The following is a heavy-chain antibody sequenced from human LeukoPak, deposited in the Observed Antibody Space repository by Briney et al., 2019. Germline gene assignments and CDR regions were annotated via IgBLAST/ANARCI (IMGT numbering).Heavy chain of an antibody. CDR3: ATGGNFYYSH. Sequence: GGSLRLSCAASGFTFINYGMNWVRQTPGKGLEWVAVAYGDGSSQYYADSVKGRFSISKDISKNTLSLQMNSLRAEDTAVYSCATGGNFYYSHWGQGTLVTVSS. V-gene: IGHV3-33*08. J-gene: IGHJ1*01. CDR2: AYGDGSSQ. D-gene: IGHD4-11*01. CDR1: GFTFINYG.